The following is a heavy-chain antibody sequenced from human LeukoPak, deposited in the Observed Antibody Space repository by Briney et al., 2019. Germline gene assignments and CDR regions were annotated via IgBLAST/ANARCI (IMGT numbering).Heavy chain of an antibody. V-gene: IGHV5-51*01. D-gene: IGHD6-13*01. CDR1: GYIFTNYW. J-gene: IGHJ3*02. CDR2: IYPSDSDT. CDR3: ARQRRNGGIAASNDAFDI. Sequence: GESLKISCKGSGYIFTNYWIGWVRQMPGKGLEWMGIIYPSDSDTRYSPSFQGQVTISADKSISTAYLQWSSLKASDTAMYYCARQRRNGGIAASNDAFDIWGQGTMVTVSS.